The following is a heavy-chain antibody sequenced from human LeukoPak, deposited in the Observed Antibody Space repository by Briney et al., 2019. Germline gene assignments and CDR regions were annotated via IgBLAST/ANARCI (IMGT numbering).Heavy chain of an antibody. CDR2: IYTSGTT. Sequence: SETLSLTCTVSGGSISTGSISSYYWSSVRRPAGKGLEWIGRIYTSGTTNYNPSLKSRVTMSVDTSKNQFSLKVNSVTAADTAVYYCARGAPSDYWGQGTLVTVSS. CDR3: ARGAPSDY. V-gene: IGHV4-4*07. J-gene: IGHJ4*02. CDR1: GGSISTGSISSYY.